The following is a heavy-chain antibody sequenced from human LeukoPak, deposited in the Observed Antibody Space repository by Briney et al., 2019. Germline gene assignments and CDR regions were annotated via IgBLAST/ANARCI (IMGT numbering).Heavy chain of an antibody. Sequence: SETLSLTCTVSGYSISSGYYWGWIRQPPGKGLEWIGSIYYSGSTYYNPSLKSRVTISVDTSKNQFSLKLSSVTAADTAVYLCATWIKVNYYDSSGYYGNWFHPWGQGTLVTVSS. CDR3: ATWIKVNYYDSSGYYGNWFHP. D-gene: IGHD3-22*01. J-gene: IGHJ5*02. V-gene: IGHV4-38-2*02. CDR2: IYYSGST. CDR1: GYSISSGYY.